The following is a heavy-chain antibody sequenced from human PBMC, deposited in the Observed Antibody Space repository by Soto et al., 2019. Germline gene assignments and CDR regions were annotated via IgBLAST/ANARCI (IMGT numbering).Heavy chain of an antibody. D-gene: IGHD5-18*01. CDR3: ARDHPHSYGVYYFDY. CDR1: GASVSSYY. J-gene: IGHJ4*02. V-gene: IGHV4-59*02. Sequence: TSETLSLTCAVSGASVSSYYWSWIRQPPGKGLEWIGYIYYSGSTHYNPSLKSRVTISEDTSKNQVSLKVNSVTAADTAVYYCARDHPHSYGVYYFDYWGQGTPVTVSS. CDR2: IYYSGST.